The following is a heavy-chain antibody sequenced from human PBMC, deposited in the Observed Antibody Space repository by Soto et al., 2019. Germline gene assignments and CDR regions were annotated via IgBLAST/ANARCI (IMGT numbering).Heavy chain of an antibody. Sequence: PGESLKISCKGSGYSFTSYWISWVRQMPGKGLEWMGRIDPSDSYTNYSPSFQGHVTISADKSISTAYLQWSSLKASDTAMYYCAIPYVDTAIQVDYWGQGTLVTVSS. CDR1: GYSFTSYW. J-gene: IGHJ4*02. D-gene: IGHD5-18*01. CDR3: AIPYVDTAIQVDY. V-gene: IGHV5-10-1*01. CDR2: IDPSDSYT.